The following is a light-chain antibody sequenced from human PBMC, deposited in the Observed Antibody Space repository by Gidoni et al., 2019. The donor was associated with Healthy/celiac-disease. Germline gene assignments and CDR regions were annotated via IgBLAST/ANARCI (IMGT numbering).Light chain of an antibody. CDR3: QSYDSSNRWV. V-gene: IGLV6-57*02. Sequence: NFMLTLPHPVSQSPGKTVTISCTGSSGSIASNYVQCYQQRPGSAPTTVIYEDNQSPSGVPDRFSGSIDSASTAASLTISGLKTEDEDDYCGQSYDSSNRWVFGGGTKLTVL. CDR2: EDN. CDR1: SGSIASNY. J-gene: IGLJ3*02.